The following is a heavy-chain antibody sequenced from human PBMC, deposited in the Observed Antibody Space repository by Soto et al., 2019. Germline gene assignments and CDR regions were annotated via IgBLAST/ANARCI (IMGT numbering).Heavy chain of an antibody. J-gene: IGHJ6*02. Sequence: QVQLVQSGAEVKKPGASVKVSCKASGYTFTSYGISWVRQAPGQGLEWMGWISAYNGNTNYAQKFQGSVTMTTDTSTSTAYMELRSLRSDDTAVYYCARGGKYCTNGVCSVYGMDVWGQGNTVTVSS. D-gene: IGHD2-8*01. CDR1: GYTFTSYG. CDR3: ARGGKYCTNGVCSVYGMDV. V-gene: IGHV1-18*01. CDR2: ISAYNGNT.